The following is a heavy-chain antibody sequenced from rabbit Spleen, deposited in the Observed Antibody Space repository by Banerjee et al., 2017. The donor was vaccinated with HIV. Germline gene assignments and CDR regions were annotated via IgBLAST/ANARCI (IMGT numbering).Heavy chain of an antibody. D-gene: IGHD4-1*01. Sequence: QEQLEESGGDLVKPEGSLTLTCTASGFSFSSSYWICWVRQAPGKGLEWIACIYTGNNGNTYYASWAKGRFTISKTSSTTVTLQVTSLTAADTATYFCARAAYYSAWAFSVWGPGTLVTVS. CDR2: IYTGNNGNT. J-gene: IGHJ4*01. CDR1: GFSFSSSYW. CDR3: ARAAYYSAWAFSV. V-gene: IGHV1S45*01.